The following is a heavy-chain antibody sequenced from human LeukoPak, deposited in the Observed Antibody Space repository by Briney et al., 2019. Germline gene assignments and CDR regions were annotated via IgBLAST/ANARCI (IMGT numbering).Heavy chain of an antibody. CDR1: GGSISRYY. V-gene: IGHV4-4*07. CDR3: ARGRGSTGAVKYYFDY. D-gene: IGHD3-10*01. J-gene: IGHJ4*02. CDR2: IYTSGST. Sequence: PSETLSLTCTVSGGSISRYYWSWIRQPAGKGLEWIGRIYTSGSTNYNPSLKSRVTMSVDTSKNQFSLKLSSVTAADTAVYYCARGRGSTGAVKYYFDYWGQGTLVTISS.